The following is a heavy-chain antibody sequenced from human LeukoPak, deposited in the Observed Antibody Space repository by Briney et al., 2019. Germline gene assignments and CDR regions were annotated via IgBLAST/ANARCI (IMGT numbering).Heavy chain of an antibody. V-gene: IGHV4-61*02. J-gene: IGHJ6*03. CDR3: ARGSSSPSYYYYYMDV. Sequence: SETLSLTCTVSGGSISSGSYYWSWIRQPAGKGLEWIGRIYTSGSTNYNPSLKSRVTISVDTSKNQFSLKLSSVTAADTAVYYCARGSSSPSYYYYYMDVWGKGTTVTVSS. CDR1: GGSISSGSYY. CDR2: IYTSGST. D-gene: IGHD6-13*01.